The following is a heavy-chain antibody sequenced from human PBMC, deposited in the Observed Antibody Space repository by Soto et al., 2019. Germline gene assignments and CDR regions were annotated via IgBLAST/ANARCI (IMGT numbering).Heavy chain of an antibody. CDR1: GGSISSGGYY. CDR2: IYYSGST. J-gene: IGHJ4*02. Sequence: QVQLQESGPGLVKPSQTLSLTCTVSGGSISSGGYYWSWIRQHPGKGLEWIGYIYYSGSTYYNPSLKSRVTISVDTSKNQFSLKLSSVTAADTAVYYCARERSGSGSYNAPSFDYWGQGTLVTVSS. D-gene: IGHD3-10*01. V-gene: IGHV4-31*03. CDR3: ARERSGSGSYNAPSFDY.